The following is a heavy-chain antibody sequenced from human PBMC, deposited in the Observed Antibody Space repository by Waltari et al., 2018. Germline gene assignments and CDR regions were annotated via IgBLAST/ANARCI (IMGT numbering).Heavy chain of an antibody. V-gene: IGHV4-30-4*08. CDR1: GGSISRGDYY. CDR3: AGATTVTTDRDWFDP. D-gene: IGHD4-17*01. CDR2: IYYSGST. Sequence: QVQLQESGPGLVKPSQTLSLTCTVSGGSISRGDYYWSWSRQPPGKGLEWIGYIYYSGSTYYNPSLKSRVTISVDTSKNQFSLKLSSVTAADTAVYYCAGATTVTTDRDWFDPWGQGTLVTVSS. J-gene: IGHJ5*02.